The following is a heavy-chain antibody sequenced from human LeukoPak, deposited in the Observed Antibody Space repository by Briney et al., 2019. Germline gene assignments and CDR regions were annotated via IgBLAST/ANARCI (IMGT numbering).Heavy chain of an antibody. CDR1: GYTFTNYG. Sequence: GASVKVSCKASGYTFTNYGINWVRQATGQGPEWMGWMNPNSGNTGYAQKFQGRVTMTRNTSISTAYMELSSLRSEDTAVYYCARSGAPWFGGLRKGFDPWGQGTLVTVSS. J-gene: IGHJ5*02. D-gene: IGHD3-10*01. CDR2: MNPNSGNT. CDR3: ARSGAPWFGGLRKGFDP. V-gene: IGHV1-8*01.